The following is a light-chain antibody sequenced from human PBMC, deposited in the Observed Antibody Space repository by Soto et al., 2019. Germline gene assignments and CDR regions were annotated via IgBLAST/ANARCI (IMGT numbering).Light chain of an antibody. Sequence: QSALTQPASVSGSPGQSITISCTGTISDVGGYNFVSWYQQYPGKAPKLMICDVSNRPSGVSNRFSGSKSGNTASLTISGPRAGEGGVYYCSYFTGRNHVFESGNRVTAL. V-gene: IGLV2-14*03. J-gene: IGLJ1*01. CDR2: DVS. CDR1: ISDVGGYNF. CDR3: SYFTGRNHV.